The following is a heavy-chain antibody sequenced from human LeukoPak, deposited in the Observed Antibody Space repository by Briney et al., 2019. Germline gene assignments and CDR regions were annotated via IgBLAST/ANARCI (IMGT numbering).Heavy chain of an antibody. CDR2: INSDGSRT. CDR3: ALGHDYDSSGYWGHDY. Sequence: GGSLRLSCGASGFTFSIYWMHCVRQAPGEGLVWVSRINSDGSRTIYADSVKGRFTISRDNAKNTLYLQMNSLRAEDTAVYYCALGHDYDSSGYWGHDYWGQGTLVTVSS. V-gene: IGHV3-74*01. D-gene: IGHD3-22*01. CDR1: GFTFSIYW. J-gene: IGHJ4*02.